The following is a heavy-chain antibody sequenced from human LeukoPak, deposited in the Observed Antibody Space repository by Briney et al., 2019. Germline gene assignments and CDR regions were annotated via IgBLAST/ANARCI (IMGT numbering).Heavy chain of an antibody. CDR3: AELGITMIGGV. J-gene: IGHJ6*04. CDR1: GFTLSSYA. V-gene: IGHV3-48*03. D-gene: IGHD3-10*02. Sequence: PPGGSLRLSCAASGFTLSSYAMSWVRQAPGKGLEWVSYISSSGSTIYYADSVKGRFTISRDNAKNSLYLQMNSLRAEDTAVYYCAELGITMIGGVWGKGTTVTISS. CDR2: ISSSGSTI.